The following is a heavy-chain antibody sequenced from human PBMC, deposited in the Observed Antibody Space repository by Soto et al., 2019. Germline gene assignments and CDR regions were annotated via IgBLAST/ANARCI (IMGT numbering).Heavy chain of an antibody. J-gene: IGHJ5*02. CDR2: ISSDGDIT. CDR3: VKVSTFYDILTGYYSTNFFDP. D-gene: IGHD3-9*01. V-gene: IGHV3-64D*06. CDR1: GFTFSEYS. Sequence: GGSLRLSCSASGFTFSEYSMHWVRQAPGKGLQYVSTISSDGDITYYADSVKGRFTISRDNSKNTLYLQMNSLRPEDTAVYYCVKVSTFYDILTGYYSTNFFDPWGQGTLVTDSS.